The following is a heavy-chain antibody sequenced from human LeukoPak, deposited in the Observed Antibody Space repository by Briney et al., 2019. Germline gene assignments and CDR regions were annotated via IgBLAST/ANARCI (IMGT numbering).Heavy chain of an antibody. D-gene: IGHD4-23*01. V-gene: IGHV3-21*01. J-gene: IGHJ4*02. CDR2: ISSTSVYI. CDR1: GFSFSGYT. CDR3: ARGTTVITPFES. Sequence: GGSLRLSCAVSGFSFSGYTMNWVRQAPGKWLEWVSSISSTSVYIYYGNSVEGRFTVSRDNAKNSLYLQMDSLRAEDTAVPYCARGTTVITPFESWGQGTLVTVSS.